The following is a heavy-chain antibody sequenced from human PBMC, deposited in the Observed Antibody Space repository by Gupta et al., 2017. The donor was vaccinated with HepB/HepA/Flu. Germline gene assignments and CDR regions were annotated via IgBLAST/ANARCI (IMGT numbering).Heavy chain of an antibody. Sequence: QVQLVQSGAEVKKPGASVKVSCKASGYTFTSYDINWVRQATGQGLEWMGWMNPNSGNTGYAQKFQGRVTITRNTSISTAYMELSSLRSEDTAVYYCARESEEGKGDYYYYYMDVWGKGTTVTVSS. CDR1: GYTFTSYD. V-gene: IGHV1-8*03. D-gene: IGHD3-10*01. CDR3: ARESEEGKGDYYYYYMDV. CDR2: MNPNSGNT. J-gene: IGHJ6*03.